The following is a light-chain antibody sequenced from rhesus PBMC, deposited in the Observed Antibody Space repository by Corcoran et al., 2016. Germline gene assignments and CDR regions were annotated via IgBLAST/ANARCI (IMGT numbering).Light chain of an antibody. CDR2: KAS. V-gene: IGKV1-22*01. CDR3: QQYSRRPRT. J-gene: IGKJ1*01. Sequence: DIQMTQSPSSLSASVGDTVTINCRASQSISSWLAWYQQKPWKAPNLRIYKASSLQSGVPSRFSGSGSGTDCTLTISSLQSEDFATYYCQQYSRRPRTFGQGTKVEIK. CDR1: QSISSW.